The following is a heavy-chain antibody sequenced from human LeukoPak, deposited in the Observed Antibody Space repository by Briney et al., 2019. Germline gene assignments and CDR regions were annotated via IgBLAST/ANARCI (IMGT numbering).Heavy chain of an antibody. J-gene: IGHJ5*02. CDR1: GYTFTSYD. V-gene: IGHV1-8*01. CDR3: ARGSPLTLYSGNSHNWFDP. CDR2: MNPNSGNT. Sequence: ASVKVSCKASGYTFTSYDINWVRQATGQGLEWMGWMNPNSGNTGYAQKFQGRVTMTRNTSISTAYMELSSLRSEDTAVYYCARGSPLTLYSGNSHNWFDPWGQGTLVTVSS. D-gene: IGHD1-26*01.